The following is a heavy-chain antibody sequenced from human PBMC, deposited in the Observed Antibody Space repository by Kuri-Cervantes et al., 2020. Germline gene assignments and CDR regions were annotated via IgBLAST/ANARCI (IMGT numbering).Heavy chain of an antibody. CDR2: ISYDESEQ. Sequence: GGSLRLSCAASGFTFSSHAMSWVRQAPGKGLEWVAVISYDESEQHYADSVKGRFTISRDSAKNSLYLQMNSLRADDTAIYYCASHKRKFDYWGQGTLVTVSS. CDR3: ASHKRKFDY. J-gene: IGHJ4*02. V-gene: IGHV3-30*04. CDR1: GFTFSSHA.